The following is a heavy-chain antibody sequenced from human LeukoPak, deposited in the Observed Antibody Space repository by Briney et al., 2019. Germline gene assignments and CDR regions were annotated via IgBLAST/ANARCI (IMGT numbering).Heavy chain of an antibody. Sequence: GGALRLSCAASGFTFSTYGMHWVRQAPGKGLEGVAVIWYDGSNNYDADSVKGRFTISRDNSKNTLYLRMNSLRAEDTAVYYCAKAPSGTPYQFDYWGQGTLVTVSS. J-gene: IGHJ4*02. CDR2: IWYDGSNN. V-gene: IGHV3-33*06. CDR1: GFTFSTYG. CDR3: AKAPSGTPYQFDY. D-gene: IGHD3-10*01.